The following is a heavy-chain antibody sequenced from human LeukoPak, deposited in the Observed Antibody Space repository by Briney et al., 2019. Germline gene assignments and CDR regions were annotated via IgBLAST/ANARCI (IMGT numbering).Heavy chain of an antibody. D-gene: IGHD5-12*01. CDR2: IRYDGSNK. CDR3: AKEGQLRNRGYSGYVSAYYFDY. CDR1: GFTFSSYG. Sequence: GGSLRLSCAASGFTFSSYGMHWVRQAPGKGLEWVAFIRYDGSNKYYADSVKGRFTISRDNSKNTLYLQMNSLRAEDTAVYYCAKEGQLRNRGYSGYVSAYYFDYWGQGTLVTVSS. J-gene: IGHJ4*02. V-gene: IGHV3-30*02.